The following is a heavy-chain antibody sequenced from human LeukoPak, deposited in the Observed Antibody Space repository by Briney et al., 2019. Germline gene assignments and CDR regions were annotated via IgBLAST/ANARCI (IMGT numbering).Heavy chain of an antibody. D-gene: IGHD3-3*01. CDR2: IIPILGIA. V-gene: IGHV1-69*04. CDR3: ARDLPTKIFGVVNIDY. Sequence: GSSVKVSCKASGGTFGSYAISWVRQAPGQGLEWMGRIIPILGIANYAQKFQGRVTITADKSTSTAYMELSSLRSEDTAVYYCARDLPTKIFGVVNIDYWGQGTLVTVSS. CDR1: GGTFGSYA. J-gene: IGHJ4*02.